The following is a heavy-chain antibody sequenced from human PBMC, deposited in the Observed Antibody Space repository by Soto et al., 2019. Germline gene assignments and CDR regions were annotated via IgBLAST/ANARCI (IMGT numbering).Heavy chain of an antibody. CDR2: IWYDGSNQ. CDR3: ARSYDFLTGPHFDS. Sequence: GGSLRLSCAASGFSFSRYGMHWVRQAPGKGLEWVAVIWYDGSNQYYGDCVKGRFTISRDNSKNRLYLQMKRLRAEDAAVYYCARSYDFLTGPHFDSWGQANLVNVAS. CDR1: GFSFSRYG. D-gene: IGHD3-9*01. V-gene: IGHV3-33*01. J-gene: IGHJ4*02.